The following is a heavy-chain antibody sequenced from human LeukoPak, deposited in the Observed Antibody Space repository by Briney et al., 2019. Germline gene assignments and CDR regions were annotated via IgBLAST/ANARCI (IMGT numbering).Heavy chain of an antibody. CDR2: ISGYSSNT. V-gene: IGHV1-18*01. CDR3: ARATGTWGHDGFDI. CDR1: GYTFISHG. Sequence: ASVKVSCKASGYTFISHGITWVRQAPGQGLEWMGWISGYSSNTNYAQRLQGRVTMTTDTSTNTAYMELRSLISDDTAVYYCARATGTWGHDGFDIWGQGTMVTVSS. J-gene: IGHJ3*02. D-gene: IGHD3-16*01.